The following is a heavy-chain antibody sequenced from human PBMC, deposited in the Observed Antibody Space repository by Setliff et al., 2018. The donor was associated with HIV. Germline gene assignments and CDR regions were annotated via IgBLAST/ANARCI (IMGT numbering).Heavy chain of an antibody. CDR2: IKYDGSYK. CDR1: GLTFSRSW. V-gene: IGHV3-7*01. Sequence: GGSLRLSCAASGLTFSRSWMSWVRQAPGKGLEWVANIKYDGSYKQYVDAVKGRFTISRDDAKNLLYLQRNSLRAEDTAVYYCARDGGSSHSPVSDYYYYYMDGWGKGTTVTVSS. J-gene: IGHJ6*03. D-gene: IGHD2-15*01. CDR3: ARDGGSSHSPVSDYYYYYMDG.